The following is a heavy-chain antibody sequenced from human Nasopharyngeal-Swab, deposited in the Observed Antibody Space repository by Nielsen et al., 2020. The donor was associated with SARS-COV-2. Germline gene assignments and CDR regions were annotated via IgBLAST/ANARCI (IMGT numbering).Heavy chain of an antibody. J-gene: IGHJ3*02. Sequence: SETLSLTCTVSGGSISSYYWSWIRQPPGKGLEWIGYIYYSGSTNYNPSLKSRVTMSVDTSKNQFSLKLSSVTAADTAVYYCARTRDVLLWFGETDAFDIWGQGTMVTVSS. CDR1: GGSISSYY. CDR3: ARTRDVLLWFGETDAFDI. CDR2: IYYSGST. V-gene: IGHV4-59*08. D-gene: IGHD3-10*01.